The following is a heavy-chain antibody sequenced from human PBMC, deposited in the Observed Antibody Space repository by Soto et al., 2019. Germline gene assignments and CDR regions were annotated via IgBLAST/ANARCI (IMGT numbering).Heavy chain of an antibody. CDR3: VKDHRLAVAGRLPESYDYYYYGMDV. Sequence: GGSLRLSCSASGFTFSSYAMHWVRQAPGKGLEYVSAISSNGGSTYYADSVKGRFTISRDNSKNTLYLQMSSLRAEDTAVYYCVKDHRLAVAGRLPESYDYYYYGMDVWGQGTTVTVSS. CDR2: ISSNGGST. J-gene: IGHJ6*02. CDR1: GFTFSSYA. D-gene: IGHD6-19*01. V-gene: IGHV3-64D*08.